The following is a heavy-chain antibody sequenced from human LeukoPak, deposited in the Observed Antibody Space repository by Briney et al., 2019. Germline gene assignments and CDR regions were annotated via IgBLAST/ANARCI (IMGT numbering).Heavy chain of an antibody. CDR1: GFTFSSYE. CDR3: ASLWATTQVAFDI. Sequence: GGSLRLSCAASGFTFSSYEMNWVRQAPGKGLEWVSYISSSGSTIYYADSVKGRFTISRDNAKNSLYLQMNSLRAEDTAVYYCASLWATTQVAFDIWGQGTMVTVSS. J-gene: IGHJ3*02. CDR2: ISSSGSTI. D-gene: IGHD4-11*01. V-gene: IGHV3-48*03.